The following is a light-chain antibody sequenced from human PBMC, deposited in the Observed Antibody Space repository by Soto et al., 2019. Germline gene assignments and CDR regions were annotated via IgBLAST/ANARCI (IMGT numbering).Light chain of an antibody. V-gene: IGLV2-14*01. CDR3: SSYTSSSTLYV. Sequence: QSLLTQPDSVSGSPGQSITISCTGTSSDVGGYNYVSWYQQHPGKAHKLMIYEVSNRPSGVSNRFSGSRSGNTASMTISGLQAEEEADYYFSSYTSSSTLYVFGTGTKVTV. CDR2: EVS. CDR1: SSDVGGYNY. J-gene: IGLJ1*01.